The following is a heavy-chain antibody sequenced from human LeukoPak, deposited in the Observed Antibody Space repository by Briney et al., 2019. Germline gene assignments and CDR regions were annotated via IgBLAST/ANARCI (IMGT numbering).Heavy chain of an antibody. Sequence: SETLSLTCTVSGGSISSSSYYWGWIRQPPGKGLEWIGSIYYSGSTYYNPSLTSRVTISVDTSKNQFSLKLSSVTAADTAVYYCARLSLGYSSSWSHYWGQGTLVTVSS. D-gene: IGHD6-13*01. CDR2: IYYSGST. V-gene: IGHV4-39*01. J-gene: IGHJ4*02. CDR3: ARLSLGYSSSWSHY. CDR1: GGSISSSSYY.